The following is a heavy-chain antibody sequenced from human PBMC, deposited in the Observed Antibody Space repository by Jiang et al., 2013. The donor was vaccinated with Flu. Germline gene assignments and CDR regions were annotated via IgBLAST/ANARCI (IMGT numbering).Heavy chain of an antibody. J-gene: IGHJ4*02. CDR3: ARGPWGDSSGGGIDY. V-gene: IGHV3-33*08. CDR1: GFSFSSYA. Sequence: QLVESGGGGVQPGRTLRLSCAASGFSFSSYAMHWVRQAPGKGLEWVALISYDGSNKHYGDSVKGRFTISRDNSKNTLYLQMNSLRAEDTAVFYCARGPWGDSSGGGIDYWGQGTLVTVSS. CDR2: ISYDGSNK. D-gene: IGHD3-22*01.